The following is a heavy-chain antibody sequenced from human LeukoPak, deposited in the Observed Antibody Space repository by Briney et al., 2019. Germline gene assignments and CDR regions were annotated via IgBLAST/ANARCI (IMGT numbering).Heavy chain of an antibody. D-gene: IGHD1-26*01. CDR1: SASISSYH. CDR3: ARLRVSGSYLYYFDY. J-gene: IGHJ4*02. V-gene: IGHV4-4*09. Sequence: SDTLSLTCTVSSASISSYHWSWVRQPPGKGLEGIGYILTSGTTNYNPSLKGRLTISVDTSKNQFTLRLSSVTAADTAVYYCARLRVSGSYLYYFDYWGQGTLVTVSS. CDR2: ILTSGTT.